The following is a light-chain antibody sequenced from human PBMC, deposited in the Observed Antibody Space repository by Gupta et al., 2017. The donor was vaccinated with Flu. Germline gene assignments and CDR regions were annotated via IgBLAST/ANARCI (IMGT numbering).Light chain of an antibody. Sequence: QRVTTSCSGSRSNIGSNYLYWYQQLPAAAPILCSERNNQRPSGVPDRVSGSKSATSESLAISGLRSEDESYYDSEEWDDSLRVVFGGGTKLTVL. CDR1: RSNIGSNY. V-gene: IGLV1-47*01. CDR2: RNN. J-gene: IGLJ3*02. CDR3: EEWDDSLRVV.